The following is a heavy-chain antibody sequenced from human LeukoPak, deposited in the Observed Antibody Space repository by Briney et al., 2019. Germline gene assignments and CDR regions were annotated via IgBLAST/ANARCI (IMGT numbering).Heavy chain of an antibody. CDR3: ARVDIVEGIAARPGQGDY. J-gene: IGHJ4*02. CDR2: IIPIFGTA. D-gene: IGHD6-6*01. V-gene: IGHV1-69*06. Sequence: GASVKVSCKASGGTFSSYAISWVRQAPGQGLEWMGGIIPIFGTANYAQKFQGRVTITADKSTSTAYMELSSLRSEDTAVYYCARVDIVEGIAARPGQGDYWGQGTLVTVSS. CDR1: GGTFSSYA.